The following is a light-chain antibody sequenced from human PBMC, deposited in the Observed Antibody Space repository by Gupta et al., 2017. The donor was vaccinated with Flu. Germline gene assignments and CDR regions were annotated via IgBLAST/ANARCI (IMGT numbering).Light chain of an antibody. CDR1: SSDVGGYNY. J-gene: IGLJ1*01. CDR3: SSYTSSSTPPYG. V-gene: IGLV2-14*01. Sequence: QSALTQPASVSGSPGQSITISCTGTSSDVGGYNYVSWYQQHPGKAPKLMIYEVSNRPSGVSNRFSGSKSGNTASLTISGLQAEDEADYDCSSYTSSSTPPYGLGTGTKVTVL. CDR2: EVS.